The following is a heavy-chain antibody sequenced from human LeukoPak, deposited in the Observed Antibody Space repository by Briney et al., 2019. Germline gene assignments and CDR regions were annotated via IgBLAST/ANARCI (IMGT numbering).Heavy chain of an antibody. Sequence: ASVKVSCKASGYTFTSHHMHWVRQAPGQGLEWMGWINPNSGGTNYAQKFQGRVTMTRDTSISTAYMELSRLRSDDTAVYYCARVPAASDYYYMDVWGKGTTVTVSS. CDR2: INPNSGGT. CDR3: ARVPAASDYYYMDV. V-gene: IGHV1-2*02. J-gene: IGHJ6*03. D-gene: IGHD6-25*01. CDR1: GYTFTSHH.